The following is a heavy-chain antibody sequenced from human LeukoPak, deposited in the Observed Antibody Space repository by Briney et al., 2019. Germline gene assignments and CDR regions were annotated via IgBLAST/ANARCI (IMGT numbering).Heavy chain of an antibody. CDR1: GGSISSSIYY. J-gene: IGHJ4*02. CDR3: ARVGDGYNRNWAN. D-gene: IGHD5-24*01. Sequence: SETLSLTCTVSGGSISSSIYYSGWFRQPPGRGLEWIGSIYYNVATYYNSSLKSRVTISVDTSKNHLSLKLSSVTGADTAVYYCARVGDGYNRNWANWGQGTLVTVSS. CDR2: IYYNVAT. V-gene: IGHV4-39*02.